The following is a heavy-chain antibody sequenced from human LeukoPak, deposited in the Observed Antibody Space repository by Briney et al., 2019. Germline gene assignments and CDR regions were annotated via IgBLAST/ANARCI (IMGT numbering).Heavy chain of an antibody. CDR1: GFTFSSYG. CDR3: AKGFYDFWSGSLFDP. D-gene: IGHD3-3*01. Sequence: GGSLRLSCAASGFTFSSYGMHWVRQAPGKGLEWVAFIRYDGSNKYYADSVKGRFTISRDNSKNTLYLQMNSLRAEDTAVYYCAKGFYDFWSGSLFDPWGQGTLVTVSS. CDR2: IRYDGSNK. V-gene: IGHV3-30*02. J-gene: IGHJ5*02.